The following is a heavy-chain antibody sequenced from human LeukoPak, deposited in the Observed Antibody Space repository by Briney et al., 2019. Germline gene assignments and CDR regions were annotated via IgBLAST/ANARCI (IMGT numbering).Heavy chain of an antibody. CDR2: IIPILGIA. CDR3: ARDRDYGSGSFTFYYYYYGMDV. D-gene: IGHD3-10*01. CDR1: GGTFSSYA. Sequence: SVKVSCKASGGTFSSYAISWVRQAPGQGLEWMGRIIPILGIANYAQKFQGRVTITADKSTSTAYMELSSLRSEDTAVYYCARDRDYGSGSFTFYYYYYGMDVWGQGTTVPVSS. V-gene: IGHV1-69*04. J-gene: IGHJ6*02.